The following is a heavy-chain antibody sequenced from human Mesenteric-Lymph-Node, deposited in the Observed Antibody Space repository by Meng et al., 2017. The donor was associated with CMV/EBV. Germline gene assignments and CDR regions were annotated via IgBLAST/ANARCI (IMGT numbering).Heavy chain of an antibody. J-gene: IGHJ4*02. CDR3: ARDRHYDFWSGYYIPSYYVDY. CDR1: A. D-gene: IGHD3-3*01. V-gene: IGHV6-1*01. Sequence: AWNWIRQSPSRGLEWPGRTYYRSKWYNDYAVSVKSRITINPDTSKIQFSLQLNSVTPEDTAVYYCARDRHYDFWSGYYIPSYYVDYWGQGTLVTVSS. CDR2: TYYRSKWYN.